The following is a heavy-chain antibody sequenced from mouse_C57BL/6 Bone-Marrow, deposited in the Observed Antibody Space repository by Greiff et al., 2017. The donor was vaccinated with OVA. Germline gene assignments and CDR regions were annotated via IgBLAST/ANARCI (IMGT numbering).Heavy chain of an antibody. D-gene: IGHD1-1*01. CDR3: ARSSLITTVSWYFDV. CDR1: GYTFTSYG. V-gene: IGHV1-81*01. CDR2: IYPRSGNT. Sequence: VQLQQSGAELARPGASVKLSCKASGYTFTSYGISWVKQRTGQGLEWIGEIYPRSGNTYYNEKFKGKATLTADKSSSTAYMELRSLTSEDSAVYVCARSSLITTVSWYFDVWGTGTTVTVSS. J-gene: IGHJ1*03.